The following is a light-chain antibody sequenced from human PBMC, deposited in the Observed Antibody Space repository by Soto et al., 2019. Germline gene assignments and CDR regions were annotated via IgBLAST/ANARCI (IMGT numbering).Light chain of an antibody. J-gene: IGKJ4*01. CDR3: QQYGSSQLT. Sequence: EMVSTQSPGTLSSSPGERATLSCRASPSISSSYLARYKQTLGQAPRLLIYGASSRATGIPDRFTGSGSGTNFTLTISRQEPEDYAVYYDQQYGSSQLTSGGGTKVEIK. CDR2: GAS. V-gene: IGKV3-20*01. CDR1: PSISSSY.